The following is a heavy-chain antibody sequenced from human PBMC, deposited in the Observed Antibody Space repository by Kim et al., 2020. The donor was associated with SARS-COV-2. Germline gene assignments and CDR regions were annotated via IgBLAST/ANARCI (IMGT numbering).Heavy chain of an antibody. Sequence: SVKVSCKASGGTFSSYAISWVRQAPGQGLEWMGRIIPILGIANYAQKFQGRVTITADKSTSTAYMELSSLRSEDTAVYYCAREVSTAIVISPFAYYYYGMDVWGQGTTVTVSS. CDR3: AREVSTAIVISPFAYYYYGMDV. CDR2: IIPILGIA. CDR1: GGTFSSYA. J-gene: IGHJ6*02. D-gene: IGHD5-18*01. V-gene: IGHV1-69*04.